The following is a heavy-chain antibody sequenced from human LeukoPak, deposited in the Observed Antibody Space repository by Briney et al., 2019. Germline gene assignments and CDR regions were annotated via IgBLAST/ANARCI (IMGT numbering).Heavy chain of an antibody. D-gene: IGHD2-15*01. J-gene: IGHJ4*02. CDR2: IFYSASP. CDR3: ASSPVGYCSGGRCSTYLAS. V-gene: IGHV4-59*11. Sequence: SETLSLTCSVSGGSISSHYWTWIRQPPRKGLEWIGYIFYSASPIYNPSLKSRVTISLDTSKNQFSLRLNSVTAEDTAVYFCASSPVGYCSGGRCSTYLASWGQGTLVTVSS. CDR1: GGSISSHY.